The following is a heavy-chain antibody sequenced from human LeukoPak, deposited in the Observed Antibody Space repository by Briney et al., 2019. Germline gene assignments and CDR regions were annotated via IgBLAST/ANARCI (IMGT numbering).Heavy chain of an antibody. CDR2: IYTSGST. D-gene: IGHD2-15*01. CDR1: GGSISSYY. CDR3: ARVSEWRYCSGGSCPNWFDP. Sequence: SETLSLTCTASGGSISSYYWSWIRQPAGKGLEWIGRIYTSGSTNYNPSLKSRVTMSVDTSKNQFSLKLSSVTAADTAVYYCARVSEWRYCSGGSCPNWFDPWGQGTLVTVSS. V-gene: IGHV4-4*07. J-gene: IGHJ5*02.